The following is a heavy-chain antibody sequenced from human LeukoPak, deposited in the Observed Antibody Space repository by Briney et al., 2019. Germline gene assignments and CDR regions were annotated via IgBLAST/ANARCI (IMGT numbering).Heavy chain of an antibody. D-gene: IGHD7-27*01. CDR1: GFTFSSYT. CDR3: AKDGGLWVSAHWGDS. V-gene: IGHV3-23*01. Sequence: GGSLRLSCAASGFTFSSYTMSWVRQAPGKGLEWVSTIATSDGNTYYADSVKGRFTVSRDNSKNTLFLRMNSLRAEDTAVYYCAKDGGLWVSAHWGDSWGRGTLVTVSS. CDR2: IATSDGNT. J-gene: IGHJ4*02.